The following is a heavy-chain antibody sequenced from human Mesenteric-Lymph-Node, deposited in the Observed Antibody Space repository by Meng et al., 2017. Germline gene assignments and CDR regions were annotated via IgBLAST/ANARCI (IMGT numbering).Heavy chain of an antibody. CDR1: GGSITSTSSY. Sequence: QLLLLGSGPGLVKPSQTLPLTCPISGGSITSTSSYWGWVRQPPGKGLEWIGSIYYRGSTNYNPSLKCRISMSVDMSKNQFSLKVNSVTAADTAIYYCVISSYNWGQGTLVTVSS. CDR2: IYYRGST. CDR3: VISSYN. V-gene: IGHV4-39*07. D-gene: IGHD6-6*01. J-gene: IGHJ4*02.